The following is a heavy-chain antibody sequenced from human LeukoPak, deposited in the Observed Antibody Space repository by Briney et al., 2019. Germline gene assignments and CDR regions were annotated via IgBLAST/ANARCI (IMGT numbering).Heavy chain of an antibody. CDR3: ARGPIAAAGDY. V-gene: IGHV1-18*01. D-gene: IGHD6-13*01. J-gene: IGHJ4*02. Sequence: ASVKVSCKASGYIFTSYGLTWVRQAPGQGLEWMGWINTNNGNTNYAQKFQGRVTMTTETSTTTAYMELRSLRSDDTAVYYCARGPIAAAGDYWGQGTLVTVSS. CDR1: GYIFTSYG. CDR2: INTNNGNT.